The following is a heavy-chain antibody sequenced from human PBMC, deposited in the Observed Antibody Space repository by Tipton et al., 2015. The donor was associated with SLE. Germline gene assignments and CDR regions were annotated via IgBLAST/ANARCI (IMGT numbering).Heavy chain of an antibody. D-gene: IGHD6-19*01. V-gene: IGHV4-39*07. CDR2: IYYSGST. CDR3: ARRNGYSSGWVDN. Sequence: TLSLTCTVSGGSISSSSYYWGWIRQPPGKGLEWIGSIYYSGSTYYNPSLKSRVTISVDTSKNQFSLKLSSVTAADTAVYYCARRNGYSSGWVDNWGQGTLVTVSS. CDR1: GGSISSSSYY. J-gene: IGHJ4*02.